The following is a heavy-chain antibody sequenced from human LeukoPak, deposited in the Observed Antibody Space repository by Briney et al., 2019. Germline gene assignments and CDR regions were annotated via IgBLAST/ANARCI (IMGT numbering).Heavy chain of an antibody. V-gene: IGHV4-39*07. CDR2: ISYSGTT. CDR1: GDSLSSSSYY. J-gene: IGHJ4*02. D-gene: IGHD3-3*01. CDR3: ARDPDFWSGYYYFDF. Sequence: SETLSLTCTVSGDSLSSSSYYWGWIRQPPGKGLEWIGSISYSGTTYYNPSLKTRVTISVDTSKNQFSLKLSSVTAADTAVYYGARDPDFWSGYYYFDFWGQGTLVTVSS.